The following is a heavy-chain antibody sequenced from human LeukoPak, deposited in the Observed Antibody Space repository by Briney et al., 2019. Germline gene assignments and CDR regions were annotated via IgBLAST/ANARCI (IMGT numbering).Heavy chain of an antibody. CDR3: ARLSGSYYEADY. CDR1: GFTVGSSY. Sequence: GGSLRLSCAASGFTVGSSYMGWVRQAPGKGLGWVSVIYSGGSTYYADSMRGRFTLSRDNSKNTLYLQMNSLRAEDTAVYYCARLSGSYYEADYWGQGTLVTVSS. CDR2: IYSGGST. V-gene: IGHV3-53*01. J-gene: IGHJ4*02. D-gene: IGHD1-26*01.